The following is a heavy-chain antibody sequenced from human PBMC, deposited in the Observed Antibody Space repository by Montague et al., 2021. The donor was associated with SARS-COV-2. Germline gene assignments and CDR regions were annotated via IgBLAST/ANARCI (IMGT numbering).Heavy chain of an antibody. V-gene: IGHV4-39*07. CDR1: AGSIRSSSYY. J-gene: IGHJ6*02. CDR2: IYYSGST. D-gene: IGHD6-13*01. CDR3: ARVGRQQLVRLSGMDV. Sequence: SETLSLTRTLSAGSIRSSSYYWGWIRQPPGKGLEWIGSIYYSGSTYYXPSLKSRVTISVDTSKNQFSLKLSSVTAADTAVYYCARVGRQQLVRLSGMDVWGQGTTVTVSS.